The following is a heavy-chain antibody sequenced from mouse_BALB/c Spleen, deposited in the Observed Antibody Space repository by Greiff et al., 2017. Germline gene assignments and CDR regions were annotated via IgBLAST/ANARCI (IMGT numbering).Heavy chain of an antibody. D-gene: IGHD2-1*01. J-gene: IGHJ4*01. CDR2: INPSTGYT. CDR1: GYTFTSYW. CDR3: ARSYGNYEYAMDY. V-gene: IGHV1-7*01. Sequence: VQLQQSGAELAKPGASVKMSCKASGYTFTSYWMHWVKQRPGQGLEWIGYINPSTGYTEYNQKFKDKATLTADKSSSTAYMQLSSLTSEDSAVYDCARSYGNYEYAMDYWGQGTSVTVSS.